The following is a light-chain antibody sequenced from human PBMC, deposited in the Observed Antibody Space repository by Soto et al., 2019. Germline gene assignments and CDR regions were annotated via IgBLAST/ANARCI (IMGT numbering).Light chain of an antibody. CDR3: SSYTSSSTLV. CDR2: DVT. CDR1: SSDVGGYKY. Sequence: QSVLTQPASVSGSPGQSITISCTGTSSDVGGYKYVSWYLQHPGKAPKLMIYDVTNRPSGVSKRFSGSKSGNTASLPISGLQGEDEGDYYCSSYTSSSTLVFGGGTKLTVL. V-gene: IGLV2-14*01. J-gene: IGLJ3*02.